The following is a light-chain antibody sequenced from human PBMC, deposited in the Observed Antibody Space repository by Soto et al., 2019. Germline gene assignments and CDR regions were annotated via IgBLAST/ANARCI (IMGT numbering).Light chain of an antibody. CDR2: DAS. CDR1: QSLTSS. V-gene: IGKV3-11*01. CDR3: QQRSTWPRT. J-gene: IGKJ4*01. Sequence: EIVLTQSPATLSLSPGERATLSCRASQSLTSSLVWYQQKPGQAPKLLIYDASNRATGIPARFSGSGSGTEFTLTINSLEPEDFAVYYCQQRSTWPRTFGGGTKVDIK.